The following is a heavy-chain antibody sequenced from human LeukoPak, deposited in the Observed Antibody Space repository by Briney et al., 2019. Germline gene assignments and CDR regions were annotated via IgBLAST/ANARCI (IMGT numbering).Heavy chain of an antibody. V-gene: IGHV3-30*02. J-gene: IGHJ4*02. CDR2: IRNDGSNK. CDR1: GFTFSSYG. Sequence: PGGSLSLSCAACGFTFSSYGMHWLRQAPGKGLERVAFIRNDGSNKYYEDSVKGRSIISRDNSKKTFNQQMNSLTAEDTAVYYCAKVLTLLGYCSSASCYGPIDYWGQGTLVTVSS. CDR3: AKVLTLLGYCSSASCYGPIDY. D-gene: IGHD2-2*01.